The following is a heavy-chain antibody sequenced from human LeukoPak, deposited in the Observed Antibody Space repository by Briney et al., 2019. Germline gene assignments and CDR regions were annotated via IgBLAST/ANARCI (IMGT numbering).Heavy chain of an antibody. V-gene: IGHV3-23*01. J-gene: IGHJ4*02. CDR2: ISGSGGSK. CDR1: GFTFSSYA. D-gene: IGHD5-24*01. CDR3: ARDALRDGYKY. Sequence: PGGSLRLSCAASGFTFSSYAMSWVRQAPGKGLEWVSAISGSGGSKYYAASVKGRSTISRDNSKNTLYLQMNSLRAEDAAVYYCARDALRDGYKYWGQGTLVTVSS.